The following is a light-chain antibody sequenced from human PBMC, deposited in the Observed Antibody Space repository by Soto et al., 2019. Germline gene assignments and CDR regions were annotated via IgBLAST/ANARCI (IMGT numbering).Light chain of an antibody. V-gene: IGKV1-33*01. Sequence: DIQMTQSPSSLYASVGDRVTITCQASQDISNYLNWYQQKPGKAPKLLIYDASTLETGVPSRFSGSGSGTHFTFTISSLQPEDIATYYCQQYDNLPITFGGGPKVEIK. CDR2: DAS. J-gene: IGKJ4*01. CDR1: QDISNY. CDR3: QQYDNLPIT.